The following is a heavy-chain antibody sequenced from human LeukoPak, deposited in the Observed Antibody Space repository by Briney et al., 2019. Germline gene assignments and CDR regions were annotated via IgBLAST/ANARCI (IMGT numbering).Heavy chain of an antibody. CDR2: MNPNGGNT. J-gene: IGHJ4*02. D-gene: IGHD3-3*01. Sequence: ASVNVSCTASGFTFTSYDINWVRHAPGQGLEWMGWMNPNGGNTGYAQKFQGRVTITRDTSISTAYMELRSLRSEDTAVYYCARGRRACYDFWSGPEDTTDYWGQGTPVTVSS. CDR3: ARGRRACYDFWSGPEDTTDY. V-gene: IGHV1-8*03. CDR1: GFTFTSYD.